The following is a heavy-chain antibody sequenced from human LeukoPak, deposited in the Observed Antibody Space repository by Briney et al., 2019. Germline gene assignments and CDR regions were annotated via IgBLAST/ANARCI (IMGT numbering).Heavy chain of an antibody. CDR1: GFTFDDYG. V-gene: IGHV3-20*04. Sequence: SGGSLRLSCAASGFTFDDYGMSWVRQGPGKGLEWVSGINWNGGRTGYADSVKGRFTSSRDNAKNSLYLQMNSLRAEDTAVYYCARPIRQIWGYYMDVWGKGTTVTISS. CDR3: ARPIRQIWGYYMDV. CDR2: INWNGGRT. D-gene: IGHD3-16*01. J-gene: IGHJ6*03.